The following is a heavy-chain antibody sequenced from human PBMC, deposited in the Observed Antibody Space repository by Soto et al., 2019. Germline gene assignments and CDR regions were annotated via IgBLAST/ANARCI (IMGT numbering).Heavy chain of an antibody. CDR3: ARAPRLVIIPLDY. Sequence: SETLSLTCAVYGGSFSGYYWSWIRQPPGKGLEWIGEINHSGSTNYNPSLKSRVTISVDTSKNQFSLKLSSVTAADTAVYYCARAPRLVIIPLDYWGQGTLVTVSS. V-gene: IGHV4-34*01. CDR2: INHSGST. CDR1: GGSFSGYY. J-gene: IGHJ4*02. D-gene: IGHD3-9*01.